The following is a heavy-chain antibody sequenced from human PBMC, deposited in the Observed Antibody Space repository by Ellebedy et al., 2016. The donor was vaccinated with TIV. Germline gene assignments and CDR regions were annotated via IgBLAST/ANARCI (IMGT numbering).Heavy chain of an antibody. Sequence: SETLSLTXTVSGGSISSSSYYWGWIRQPPGKGLEWIGSIYYSGSTYYNPSLKSRVTISVDTSKNQFSLKLSSVTAADTAVYYCGANYDILTVPLGYWGQGTLVTVSS. CDR3: GANYDILTVPLGY. CDR1: GGSISSSSYY. CDR2: IYYSGST. V-gene: IGHV4-39*01. D-gene: IGHD3-9*01. J-gene: IGHJ4*02.